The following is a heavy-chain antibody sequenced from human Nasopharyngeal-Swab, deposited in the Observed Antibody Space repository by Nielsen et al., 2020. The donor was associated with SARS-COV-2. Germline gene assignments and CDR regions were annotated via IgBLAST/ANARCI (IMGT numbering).Heavy chain of an antibody. CDR3: ARDSGIGAYFYYGMDV. CDR2: IWYDGSNK. J-gene: IGHJ6*02. CDR1: GFTFSSYG. Sequence: GESLKISCAASGFTFSSYGMHWVRQAPGKGLEWVAVIWYDGSNKYYADSVKGRFTISRDNSNNLLYLQMNNLRAEDTAVYYCARDSGIGAYFYYGMDVWGQGTTVTVSS. V-gene: IGHV3-33*01. D-gene: IGHD3-10*01.